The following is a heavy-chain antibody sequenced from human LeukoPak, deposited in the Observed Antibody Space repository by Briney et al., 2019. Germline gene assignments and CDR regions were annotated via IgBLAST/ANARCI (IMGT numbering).Heavy chain of an antibody. D-gene: IGHD3-3*01. CDR1: GYTFTSYY. V-gene: IGHV1-46*01. Sequence: ASVKVSCRASGYTFTSYYMHWVRQAPGQGLEWMGIINPSGGSTSYAQKFQGRVTMTRDTSTSTVYMELSRLRSDDTAVYYCARARRITIFGVVSNWFDPWGQGTLVTVSS. J-gene: IGHJ5*02. CDR2: INPSGGST. CDR3: ARARRITIFGVVSNWFDP.